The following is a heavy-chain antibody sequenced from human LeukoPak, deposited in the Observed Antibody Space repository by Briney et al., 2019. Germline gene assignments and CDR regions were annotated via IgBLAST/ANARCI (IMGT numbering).Heavy chain of an antibody. CDR2: IYYSGST. V-gene: IGHV4-31*03. CDR3: ARTTYCSGRSCYSDAFDI. J-gene: IGHJ3*02. CDR1: GGSIRSGDYY. D-gene: IGHD2-15*01. Sequence: PSETLSLTCTGSGGSIRSGDYYWSWIRQHPGKGLEWIGYIYYSGSTYYSPSLKIRVIISVDTSKNQFSLKLSSVTAADTAVYYCARTTYCSGRSCYSDAFDIWGQGTTVTVSS.